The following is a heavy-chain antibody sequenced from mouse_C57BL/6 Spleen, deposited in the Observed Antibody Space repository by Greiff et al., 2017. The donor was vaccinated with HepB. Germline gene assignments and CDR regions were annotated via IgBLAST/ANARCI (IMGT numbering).Heavy chain of an antibody. D-gene: IGHD1-1*01. Sequence: VQGVESGAELVRPGTSVKVSCKASGYAFTNYLIEWVKQRPGQGLEWIGVINPGSGGTNYNEKFKGKATLTADKSSSTAYMQLSSLTSEDSAVYFCARVPLTTVVARDWYFDVWGTGTTVTVSS. CDR3: ARVPLTTVVARDWYFDV. CDR2: INPGSGGT. CDR1: GYAFTNYL. J-gene: IGHJ1*03. V-gene: IGHV1-54*01.